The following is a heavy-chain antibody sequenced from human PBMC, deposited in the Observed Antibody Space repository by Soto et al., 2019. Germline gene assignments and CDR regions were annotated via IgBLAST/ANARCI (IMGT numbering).Heavy chain of an antibody. V-gene: IGHV3-30-3*01. CDR2: ISYDGSNK. J-gene: IGHJ6*02. CDR1: GFTFSSYA. Sequence: GGSLRLSCAASGFTFSSYAMHWVRQAPGKGLEWVAGISYDGSNKYYADSVKGRFTISRDNSKNTLYLQMNSLRAEDTAVYYCARESFENGRDVWGQGTTVTVSS. CDR3: ARESFENGRDV. D-gene: IGHD1-26*01.